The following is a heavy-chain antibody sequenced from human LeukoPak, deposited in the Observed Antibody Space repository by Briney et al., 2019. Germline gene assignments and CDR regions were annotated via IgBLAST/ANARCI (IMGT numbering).Heavy chain of an antibody. Sequence: ASVKVSCKASGYTFTSYGISWVRQAPGQGLEWMGWISAYNDNTNYAQKFQGRVTMSTDTSTSTAYMELSRLRSDDTAVYYCARERKVVVRFDPWGQGTLVTVSS. CDR2: ISAYNDNT. V-gene: IGHV1-18*01. CDR3: ARERKVVVRFDP. J-gene: IGHJ5*02. CDR1: GYTFTSYG. D-gene: IGHD2-2*01.